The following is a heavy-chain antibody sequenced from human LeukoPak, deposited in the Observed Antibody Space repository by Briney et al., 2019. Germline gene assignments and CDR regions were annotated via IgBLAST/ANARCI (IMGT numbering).Heavy chain of an antibody. D-gene: IGHD6-13*01. V-gene: IGHV3-30*02. CDR1: GFTFSNSA. CDR3: AREGESSSWYPGWFDP. CDR2: IRYDGSNT. Sequence: GGSLRLSCAASGFTFSNSAMHWVRQAPGKGLEWVAYIRYDGSNTYYADSVKGRFTISRDNSKNTLYLQMNSLRAEDTAVYYCAREGESSSWYPGWFDPWGQGTLVTVSS. J-gene: IGHJ5*02.